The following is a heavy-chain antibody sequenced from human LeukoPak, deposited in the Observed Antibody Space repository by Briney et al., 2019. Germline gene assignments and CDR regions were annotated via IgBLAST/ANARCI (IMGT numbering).Heavy chain of an antibody. CDR3: ARVMELRFLEWSLGGFDY. J-gene: IGHJ4*02. CDR2: IKQDGSEK. CDR1: GFTFSSYW. V-gene: IGHV3-7*01. D-gene: IGHD3-3*01. Sequence: GGSLRLSCAASGFTFSSYWMSWVRQAPGKGLEWVANIKQDGSEKYYVDSVKGRFTISRDNAKNSLYLQMNSLRAEDTAVYYCARVMELRFLEWSLGGFDYWGQGTLVTVSS.